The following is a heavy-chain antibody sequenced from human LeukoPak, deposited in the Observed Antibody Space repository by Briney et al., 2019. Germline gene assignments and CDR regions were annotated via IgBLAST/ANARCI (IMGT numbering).Heavy chain of an antibody. CDR2: ISYDGNNK. D-gene: IGHD3-22*01. Sequence: GGSLRLSCVVSGFTFNNYAMAWVRQAPGKGLEWVSVISYDGNNKYYADSVKGRFTISRDTSKNTLYLQMDSLGAEDRAMYFCARDGTSYYYNTRAYHGLFDFWGQGSLVTVSS. CDR1: GFTFNNYA. V-gene: IGHV3-30*04. CDR3: ARDGTSYYYNTRAYHGLFDF. J-gene: IGHJ4*02.